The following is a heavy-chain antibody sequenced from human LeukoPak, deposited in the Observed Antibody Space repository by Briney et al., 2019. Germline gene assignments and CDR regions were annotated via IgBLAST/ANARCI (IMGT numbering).Heavy chain of an antibody. J-gene: IGHJ4*02. D-gene: IGHD6-19*01. CDR3: AKERSSAWYYFDY. Sequence: GRSLRLSCVASGFTLSNYGMHWVRRAPGKGLEWVAVISYDGSNKYYAESVKGRVTISRDNSKNTLYLQMNSLRAEDTAVYYCAKERSSAWYYFDYWGQGTPVTVSS. CDR2: ISYDGSNK. CDR1: GFTLSNYG. V-gene: IGHV3-30*18.